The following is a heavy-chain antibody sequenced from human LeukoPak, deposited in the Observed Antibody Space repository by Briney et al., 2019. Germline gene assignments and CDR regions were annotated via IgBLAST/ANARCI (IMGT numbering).Heavy chain of an antibody. D-gene: IGHD3-3*01. V-gene: IGHV4-4*07. CDR3: ARIHYHFWSGFGVWYFDL. CDR1: GGSISSYY. J-gene: IGHJ2*01. CDR2: IYTSGST. Sequence: PSETLSLTCTGSGGSISSYYWSWIRQPAGKGLEWIGRIYTSGSTNYNPSLKSRVTMSVDTSKNQFSLKLSSVTAADTAVYYCARIHYHFWSGFGVWYFDLWGRGTLVTVSS.